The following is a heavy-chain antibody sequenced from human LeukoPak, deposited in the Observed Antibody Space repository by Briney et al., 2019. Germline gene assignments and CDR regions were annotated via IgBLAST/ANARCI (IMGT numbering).Heavy chain of an antibody. J-gene: IGHJ4*02. D-gene: IGHD2-2*01. V-gene: IGHV1-69*04. Sequence: ASVKVSCKASGGTFSNYGISWVRQAPGQGLEWMGRIIPLIGIANYAQKFQGRVTITADKSTSTAYMELTSLRPEDTAVYYCARWAGYCGSATCPYYLDFWGQGTLVTVSS. CDR2: IIPLIGIA. CDR1: GGTFSNYG. CDR3: ARWAGYCGSATCPYYLDF.